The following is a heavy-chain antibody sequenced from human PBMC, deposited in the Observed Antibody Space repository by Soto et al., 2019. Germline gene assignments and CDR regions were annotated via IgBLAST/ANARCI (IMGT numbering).Heavy chain of an antibody. CDR1: GFTFSSYA. J-gene: IGHJ6*02. CDR3: ARTHSVRGVIITSRPDFYYYYGMDV. D-gene: IGHD3-10*01. Sequence: EVQLLESGGGLVQPGGSLRLSCAASGFTFSSYAMSWVRQAPGKGLEWVSAISGSGGSTYYADSVKGRFTISRDNSKNTLYLQMNSLRAEDTAVYYCARTHSVRGVIITSRPDFYYYYGMDVWGQGTTVTVSS. CDR2: ISGSGGST. V-gene: IGHV3-23*01.